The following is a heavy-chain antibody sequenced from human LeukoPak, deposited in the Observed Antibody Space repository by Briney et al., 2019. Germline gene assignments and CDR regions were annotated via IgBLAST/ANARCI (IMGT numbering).Heavy chain of an antibody. V-gene: IGHV1-69*01. CDR2: IIPIFGTA. J-gene: IGHJ4*02. CDR3: AVRGVDKYYFDY. D-gene: IGHD3-10*01. CDR1: GGTFSSYA. Sequence: SVKVSCKASGGTFSSYAISWARQAPGQGLEWMGGIIPIFGTANYAQKFQGRVTITADESTGTAYMELSSLRSEDTAVYYCAVRGVDKYYFDYWGQGTLVTVSS.